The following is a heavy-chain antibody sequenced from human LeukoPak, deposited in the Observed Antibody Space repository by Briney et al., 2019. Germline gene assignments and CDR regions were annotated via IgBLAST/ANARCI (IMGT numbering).Heavy chain of an antibody. J-gene: IGHJ4*02. Sequence: GGSLRLSCAASGFTFSSYAMHWVRQAPGKGLEWVAVISYDGSNKYYADSVKGRFTISRDNSKNTLYLQMNSLRAEDTAVYYCARLSIGNHDRLLIAAAGMLDYWGQGTLVTVSS. V-gene: IGHV3-30-3*01. D-gene: IGHD6-13*01. CDR3: ARLSIGNHDRLLIAAAGMLDY. CDR1: GFTFSSYA. CDR2: ISYDGSNK.